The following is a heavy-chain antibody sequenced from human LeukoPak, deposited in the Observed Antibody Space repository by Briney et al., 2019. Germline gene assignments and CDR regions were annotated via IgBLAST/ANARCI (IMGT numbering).Heavy chain of an antibody. CDR2: ISNDGTHK. CDR1: GFTFSSYS. Sequence: GGSLRLSCAASGFTFSSYSMHWVRQDPGKGLEWVAIISNDGTHKFYADSVKGRFTVSRDNAKNSLFLQMNSLRDEDTAVYFCARKMALWGQGTLVTVSS. J-gene: IGHJ4*02. V-gene: IGHV3-30*03. D-gene: IGHD5-24*01. CDR3: ARKMAL.